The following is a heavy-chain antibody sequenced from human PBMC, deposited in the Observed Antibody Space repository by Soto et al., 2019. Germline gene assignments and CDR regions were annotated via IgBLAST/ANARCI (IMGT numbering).Heavy chain of an antibody. CDR2: INPNSGGT. CDR3: AREWSVGATGYGMDV. CDR1: GYTFTGYY. Sequence: ASVKVSCKASGYTFTGYYMHWVRQAPGQGLEWMGWINPNSGGTNYAQKFQGWVTMTRDTSISTAYMELSRLRSDDTAVYYCAREWSVGATGYGMDVWGQGTTVTSP. V-gene: IGHV1-2*04. D-gene: IGHD1-26*01. J-gene: IGHJ6*02.